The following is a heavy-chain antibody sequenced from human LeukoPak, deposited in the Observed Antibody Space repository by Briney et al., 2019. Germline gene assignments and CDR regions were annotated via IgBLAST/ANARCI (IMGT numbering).Heavy chain of an antibody. J-gene: IGHJ3*02. V-gene: IGHV1-18*01. CDR1: RYTFTSYG. CDR2: ISAYNGNT. D-gene: IGHD3-9*01. Sequence: ASVKVSCKPSRYTFTSYGISWVRQAPGQGLEWMGWISAYNGNTNYAQKLQGRVTMTTDTSTSTAYMELRSLRSDDTAVYFCARWYYDILTGYLDAFDIWGQGTMVTVSS. CDR3: ARWYYDILTGYLDAFDI.